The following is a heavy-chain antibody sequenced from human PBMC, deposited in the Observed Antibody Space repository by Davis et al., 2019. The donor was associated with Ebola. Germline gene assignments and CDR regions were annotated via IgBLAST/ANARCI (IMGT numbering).Heavy chain of an antibody. CDR2: IYYSGSP. V-gene: IGHV4-31*03. Sequence: SETLSLTCTVSGGPFSSGGYSWSCIRQHPGKGLEWNGYIYYSGSPYYNPSLKGRVTISVDTSKNQFSLNLSSVTAAETAVYYCERDLGISALCGMHVWGQGTTVTVSS. CDR1: GGPFSSGGYS. CDR3: ERDLGISALCGMHV. D-gene: IGHD2-15*01. J-gene: IGHJ6*02.